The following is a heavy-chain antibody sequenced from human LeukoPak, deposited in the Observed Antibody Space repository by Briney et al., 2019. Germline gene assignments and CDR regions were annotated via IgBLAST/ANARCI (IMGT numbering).Heavy chain of an antibody. CDR3: ARDPGVVAFHYLDS. Sequence: GGSLRLSCAASGFTFSSHAMAWVRRAPGKGLEWVSAIGGSSGSTYYADSVKGRFTISRDNTKKPVSLQMNNLRADDTAVYYCARDPGVVAFHYLDSWGQGTLVTVSS. D-gene: IGHD3-3*01. J-gene: IGHJ4*02. CDR2: IGGSSGST. V-gene: IGHV3-23*01. CDR1: GFTFSSHA.